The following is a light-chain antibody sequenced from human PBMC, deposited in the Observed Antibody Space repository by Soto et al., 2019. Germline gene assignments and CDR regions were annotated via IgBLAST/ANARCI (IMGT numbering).Light chain of an antibody. J-gene: IGKJ5*01. CDR1: QSITTY. V-gene: IGKV1-39*01. Sequence: DIQMTQSPSSLSASVGDRVTITCRASQSITTYLNWYQQKSGKAPKLMSHAASILQSGVPSRFSGSGSGTDFTLTISSLKLEDFETYYCQQTYSIPISFGQGTRLEIK. CDR3: QQTYSIPIS. CDR2: AAS.